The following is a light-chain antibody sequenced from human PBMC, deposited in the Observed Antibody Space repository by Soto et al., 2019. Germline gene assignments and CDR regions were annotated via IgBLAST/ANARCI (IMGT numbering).Light chain of an antibody. CDR2: EVS. CDR3: SSYTGTTTV. CDR1: SSDIGSYNY. Sequence: QSALTQPASVSGSPGQSITISCTGASSDIGSYNYVFWYQQHLGKAPKLIIYEVSNRPSGVSNRLSGSKSGNTASLTIAGLQTEDEADYYCSSYTGTTTVFGAGTTLTVL. V-gene: IGLV2-14*01. J-gene: IGLJ3*02.